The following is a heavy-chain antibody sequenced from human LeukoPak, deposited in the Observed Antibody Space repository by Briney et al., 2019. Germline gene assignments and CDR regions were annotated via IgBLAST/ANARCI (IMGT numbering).Heavy chain of an antibody. CDR2: IDSVSNT. CDR1: GFTFSSYD. D-gene: IGHD5-18*01. CDR3: TLSYGRGFNYYYGMDV. Sequence: PGGSLRLSCEASGFTFSSYDMHWVRQVTGRGLEWVSAIDSVSNTYYPGSVKGRFTISRESAKNSVYLQMNSLRAGDTAVYYCTLSYGRGFNYYYGMDVWGQGTTVTVSS. J-gene: IGHJ6*02. V-gene: IGHV3-13*01.